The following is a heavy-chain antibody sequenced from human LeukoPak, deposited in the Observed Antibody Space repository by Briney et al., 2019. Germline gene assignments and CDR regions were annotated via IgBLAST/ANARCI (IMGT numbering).Heavy chain of an antibody. Sequence: QPGGSLRLSCAASRFTFSRYWMHWVRQALGKGLVWVSRINSDGISTSYADSVKGRFTISRDNAKNTLYLQMNSLRAEDTAVYYCARDGNYYDSSGPADYWGQGTLVTVSS. CDR3: ARDGNYYDSSGPADY. CDR2: INSDGIST. CDR1: RFTFSRYW. D-gene: IGHD3-22*01. V-gene: IGHV3-74*01. J-gene: IGHJ4*02.